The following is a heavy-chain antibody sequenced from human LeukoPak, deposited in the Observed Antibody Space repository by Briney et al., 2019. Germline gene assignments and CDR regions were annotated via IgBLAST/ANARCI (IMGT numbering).Heavy chain of an antibody. J-gene: IGHJ5*02. D-gene: IGHD3-16*01. CDR3: ARALMITFGGGNWFDP. V-gene: IGHV4-39*07. Sequence: SETLSLTCTVSGGSISSSSYYWGWIRQPPGKGLEWIGSIYYSGSTYYNPSLKSRVTISVDTSKYQFSLKLSSVTAADTAAYYCARALMITFGGGNWFDPWGQGTLVTVSS. CDR2: IYYSGST. CDR1: GGSISSSSYY.